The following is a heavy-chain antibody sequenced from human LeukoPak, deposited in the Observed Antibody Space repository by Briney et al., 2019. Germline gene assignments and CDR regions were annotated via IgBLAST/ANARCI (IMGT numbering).Heavy chain of an antibody. CDR1: GGSISSYY. CDR2: IYYSGGT. Sequence: PSETLSLTCTVSGGSISSYYWSWIRQPPGKGLEWIGYIYYSGGTNYNPSLKSRVTISVDTSKNQFSLKLSSVTAADTAVYYCARHVGTVGGNYSGFDYWGQGTLVTVSS. V-gene: IGHV4-59*08. J-gene: IGHJ4*02. CDR3: ARHVGTVGGNYSGFDY. D-gene: IGHD1-26*01.